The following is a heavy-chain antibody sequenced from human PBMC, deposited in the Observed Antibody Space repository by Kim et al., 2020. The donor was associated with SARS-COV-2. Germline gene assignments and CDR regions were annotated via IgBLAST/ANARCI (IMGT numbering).Heavy chain of an antibody. CDR3: ARQVNGSESD. V-gene: IGHV5-51*01. J-gene: IGHJ4*02. Sequence: DTRYSPSFQGQVTISADKSISTAYLQWSSLKASDTAMYYCARQVNGSESDWGQGTLVTVSS. CDR2: DT. D-gene: IGHD3-10*01.